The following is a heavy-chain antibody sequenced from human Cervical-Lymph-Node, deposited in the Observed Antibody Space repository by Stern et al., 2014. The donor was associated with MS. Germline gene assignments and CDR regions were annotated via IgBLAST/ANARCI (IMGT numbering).Heavy chain of an antibody. CDR1: GYNFTSYW. V-gene: IGHV5-51*03. J-gene: IGHJ4*02. CDR2: IYPGDSDI. D-gene: IGHD2-8*02. Sequence: VQLVQSGAELKKPGESLKISCKGSGYNFTSYWIGWVRQMPGKGLEWMGIIYPGDSDIRYSPSFEGQVTISADKSISTAYLQWSSLKASDTAMYFCARRGRGGTNYWYYFDYWGPGTLVTVSS. CDR3: ARRGRGGTNYWYYFDY.